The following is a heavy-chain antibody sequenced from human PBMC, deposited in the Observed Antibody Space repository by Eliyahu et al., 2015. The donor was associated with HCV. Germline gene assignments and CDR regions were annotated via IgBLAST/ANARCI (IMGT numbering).Heavy chain of an antibody. CDR1: GAPFSTSA. Sequence: QVQMVQSGAEVKKPGSSVKVSCKTSGAPFSTSAINWVRRAPGQGLEWVGGITPIHGTPNYAQKFQGRVTITADESATTAYMEVNSLTLDDTAVYFCAKGGRYFDAWGQGTLVTVSS. V-gene: IGHV1-69*01. CDR2: ITPIHGTP. J-gene: IGHJ4*02. CDR3: AKGGRYFDA.